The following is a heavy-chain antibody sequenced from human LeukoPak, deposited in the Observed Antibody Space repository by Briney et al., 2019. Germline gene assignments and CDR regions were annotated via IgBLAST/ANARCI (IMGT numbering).Heavy chain of an antibody. CDR3: ARAPVIQQTFDY. D-gene: IGHD3-10*01. Sequence: SETLSLTCTVSGGSISSGGYYWSWIRQHPGKGLEWIGYIYYSGSTYYNPSLKSRVTISVDTSKNQFSLKLSPVTAADTAVYYCARAPVIQQTFDYWGQGTLVTVSS. J-gene: IGHJ4*02. CDR1: GGSISSGGYY. V-gene: IGHV4-31*03. CDR2: IYYSGST.